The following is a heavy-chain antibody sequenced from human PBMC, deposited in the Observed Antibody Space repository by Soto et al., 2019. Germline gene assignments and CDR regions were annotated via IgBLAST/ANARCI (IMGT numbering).Heavy chain of an antibody. CDR3: ARRSSTNWFDP. Sequence: GPTLGNPTQTLTATCTFSGCSLSSRGVGVGWIRQPPGKALEWLALIYWDDDKRYSPSLERRLTITKDTSKKQVVLTMTNMDPVDTAKFYCARRSSTNWFDPWGQGTLVTVSS. V-gene: IGHV2-5*02. J-gene: IGHJ5*02. CDR1: GCSLSSRGVG. CDR2: IYWDDDK.